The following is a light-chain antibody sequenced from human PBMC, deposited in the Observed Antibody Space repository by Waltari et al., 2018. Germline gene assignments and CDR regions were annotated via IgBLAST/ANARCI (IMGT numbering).Light chain of an antibody. J-gene: IGKJ1*01. V-gene: IGKV3-20*01. CDR2: DTS. CDR1: QSVGRS. Sequence: EIVLTQSPGTLSLSPGERATLSCRASQSVGRSLAWYQQKPGQAPRLLIYDTSSRATGIPGRFSGSGSGTDFSLTISRLEPEDFAVYYCQHYVSLPATFGQGTKVEIK. CDR3: QHYVSLPAT.